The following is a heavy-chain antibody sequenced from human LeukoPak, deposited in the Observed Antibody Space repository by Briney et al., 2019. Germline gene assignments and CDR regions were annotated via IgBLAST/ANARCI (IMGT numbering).Heavy chain of an antibody. D-gene: IGHD6-19*01. CDR2: INYSGST. V-gene: IGHV4-59*11. J-gene: IGHJ4*02. CDR1: GGSISGHY. Sequence: KPSETLSLTCAVSGGSISGHYWGRIRQPPGKGLEYIGYINYSGSTNYNPSLKSRLTISVDTSKNQFSLRLSSVTATDSAVYFCARLVGGRAWYYFDYWGQGSLVTVSS. CDR3: ARLVGGRAWYYFDY.